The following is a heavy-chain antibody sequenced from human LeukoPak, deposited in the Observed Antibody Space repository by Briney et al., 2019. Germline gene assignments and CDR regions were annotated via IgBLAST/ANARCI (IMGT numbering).Heavy chain of an antibody. CDR2: ISSSSSYI. D-gene: IGHD2-2*01. CDR3: ARGIGYQLLQYNY. J-gene: IGHJ4*02. V-gene: IGHV3-21*01. Sequence: PGGSLRLSCAASGFTFSTYGMHWVRQAPGKGLEWVSSISSSSSYIYYADSVKGRFTISRDNAKNSLYLQMNSLRAEDTAVYYCARGIGYQLLQYNYWGQGTLVTVSS. CDR1: GFTFSTYG.